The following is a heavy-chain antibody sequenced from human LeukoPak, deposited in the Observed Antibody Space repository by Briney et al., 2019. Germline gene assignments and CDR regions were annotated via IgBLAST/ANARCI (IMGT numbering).Heavy chain of an antibody. D-gene: IGHD5-18*01. Sequence: PGGSLRLSCAASGFTFSSYAMHWVRQAPGKGLEWVAIISYDGSTKYYADSVKGRFTISRDNSKNTLYLQMNSLRAEDTAVYYCAKDRERLQLWSNWFDPWGQGTLVTVSS. CDR3: AKDRERLQLWSNWFDP. CDR2: ISYDGSTK. J-gene: IGHJ5*02. CDR1: GFTFSSYA. V-gene: IGHV3-30*18.